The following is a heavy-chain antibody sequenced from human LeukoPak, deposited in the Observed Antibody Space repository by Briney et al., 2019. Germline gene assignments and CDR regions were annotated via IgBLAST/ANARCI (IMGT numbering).Heavy chain of an antibody. CDR2: IYPGDSDT. J-gene: IGHJ4*02. D-gene: IGHD5-18*01. CDR3: ARHPPVNTAMFTLSGLFDY. V-gene: IGHV5-51*01. CDR1: GYSFTSYW. Sequence: GESLKISCKGSGYSFTSYWIGWVRQMPGKGLEWMGIIYPGDSDTRYSPSFQGQVTISADKSISTAYLQWSSLKASDTAMYYCARHPPVNTAMFTLSGLFDYWGQGTLVTVSS.